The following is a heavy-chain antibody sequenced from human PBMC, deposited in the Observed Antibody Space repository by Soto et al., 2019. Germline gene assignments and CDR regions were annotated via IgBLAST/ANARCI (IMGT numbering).Heavy chain of an antibody. D-gene: IGHD2-2*01. V-gene: IGHV1-8*01. CDR1: GYTFTSYD. J-gene: IGHJ6*03. CDR3: ARGRVGYCSSTSCSPTPLNDYYYYYYMDV. Sequence: ASVKVSCKASGYTFTSYDINWVRQATGQGLEWMGWMNPNSGNTGYAQKFQGRVTMTRNTSISTAYMELSSLRSEDTAVYYCARGRVGYCSSTSCSPTPLNDYYYYYYMDVWGKGTTVTV. CDR2: MNPNSGNT.